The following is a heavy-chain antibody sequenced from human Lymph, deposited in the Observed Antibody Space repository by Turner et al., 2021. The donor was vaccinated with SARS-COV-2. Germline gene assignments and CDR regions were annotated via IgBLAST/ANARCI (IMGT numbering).Heavy chain of an antibody. CDR1: GFTFSSYG. CDR3: AKGVAGGWLQPNSFDY. CDR2: ISGSGGST. J-gene: IGHJ4*02. D-gene: IGHD5-12*01. Sequence: EVQLLESGGGLVQPGGSLRRSCAASGFTFSSYGMSWVRQGLGKGLGWVSAISGSGGSTYDADSVKGRFTISRDNSKNTLYLQMNSLRAEDTAVYYCAKGVAGGWLQPNSFDYWGQGTLVTVSS. V-gene: IGHV3-23*01.